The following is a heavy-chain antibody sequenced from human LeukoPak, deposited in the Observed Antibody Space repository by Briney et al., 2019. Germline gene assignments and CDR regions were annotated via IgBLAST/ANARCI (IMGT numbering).Heavy chain of an antibody. CDR2: IKQDGSEK. D-gene: IGHD3-10*01. CDR1: GFTFSSYW. CDR3: ASDREYYYGSGSFDY. Sequence: PGGSLRLSCAASGFTFSSYWMSWVCQAPGKGLEWVANIKQDGSEKYYVDSVKGRFTISRDNAKNSLYLQMNSLGPEDTAVYYCASDREYYYGSGSFDYWGQGTLVTVSS. V-gene: IGHV3-7*04. J-gene: IGHJ4*02.